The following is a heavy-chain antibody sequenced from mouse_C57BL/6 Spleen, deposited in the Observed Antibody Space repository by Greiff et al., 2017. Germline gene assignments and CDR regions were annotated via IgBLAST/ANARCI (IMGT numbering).Heavy chain of an antibody. CDR1: GFTFSAYY. CDR3: ASYGSSDNWYFDV. J-gene: IGHJ1*03. V-gene: IGHV5-16*01. Sequence: EVKLMESEGGLVQPGSSMKLSCTASGFTFSAYYMAWVRQVPGKGLEWIGNINYDDSSTYYLDYLKSRFIISGENAKSILYMEMSSLKSEDTATYYCASYGSSDNWYFDVWGTGTTVTVSS. D-gene: IGHD1-1*01. CDR2: INYDDSST.